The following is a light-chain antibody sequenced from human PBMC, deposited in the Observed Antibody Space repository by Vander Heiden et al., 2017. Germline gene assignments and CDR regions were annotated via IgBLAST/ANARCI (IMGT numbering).Light chain of an antibody. J-gene: IGLJ1*01. Sequence: TISCSGSNANIGLTPVSWYQQVPGAAPNLLIHSNDQRPAGVPDRFSGSKSGTSASLAISGLQSEDEAIYYCVTWDDTLHTYVFPTGTQVTVL. CDR1: NANIGLTP. V-gene: IGLV1-44*01. CDR3: VTWDDTLHTYV. CDR2: SND.